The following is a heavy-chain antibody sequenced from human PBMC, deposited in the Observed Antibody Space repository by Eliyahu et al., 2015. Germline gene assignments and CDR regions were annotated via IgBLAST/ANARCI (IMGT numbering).Heavy chain of an antibody. Sequence: QVQLQESGPGLVKPSETLSLTCTVSGCSISSYYWSWIRQPPGKGLEWIGYXYYXGNTNXNPSLKSRVTISVDTSKNQFSLKLSSVTAADTAVYYCTGHVSNGRGWFDPWGQGTLVTVSS. CDR2: XYYXGNT. J-gene: IGHJ5*02. CDR3: TGHVSNGRGWFDP. V-gene: IGHV4-59*08. CDR1: GCSISSYY. D-gene: IGHD1-26*01.